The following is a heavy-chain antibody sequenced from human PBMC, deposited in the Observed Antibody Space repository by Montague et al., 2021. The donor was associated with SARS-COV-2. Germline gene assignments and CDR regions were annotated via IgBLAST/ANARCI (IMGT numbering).Heavy chain of an antibody. CDR1: GVSISSGSYY. J-gene: IGHJ6*02. Sequence: TLSLTCSVSGVSISSGSYYWSWIRQPAGKGLEWIGRIYSSGSINYNPSLKTRITLSVDTSKNQLSLRLNSVTAADTAVYYCARNPGEYYGMDVWGQGTTVTVSS. CDR2: IYSSGSI. V-gene: IGHV4-61*02. CDR3: ARNPGEYYGMDV. D-gene: IGHD3-16*01.